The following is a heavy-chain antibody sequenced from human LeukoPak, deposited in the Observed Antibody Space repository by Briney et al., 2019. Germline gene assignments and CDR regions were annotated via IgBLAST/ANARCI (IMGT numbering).Heavy chain of an antibody. CDR1: GGSFSGYY. J-gene: IGHJ6*02. CDR2: INHSGST. V-gene: IGHV4-34*01. Sequence: SETLSLTCAVYGGSFSGYYWSWIRQPPGKGLEWIGEINHSGSTNYNPSLKSRVTISVDTSKNQFSLKLSSVTAADTAVYYCARERSNHIAVAGYYYYGMDVWGQGATATVSS. D-gene: IGHD6-19*01. CDR3: ARERSNHIAVAGYYYYGMDV.